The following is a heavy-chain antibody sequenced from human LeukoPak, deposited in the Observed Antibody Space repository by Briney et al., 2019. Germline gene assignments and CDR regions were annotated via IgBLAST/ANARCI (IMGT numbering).Heavy chain of an antibody. CDR1: GVSINRFY. CDR2: IYSGVPT. CDR3: VQTTGWPGFDY. D-gene: IGHD1-1*01. J-gene: IGHJ4*02. Sequence: PSETLSLTCTTSGVSINRFYWSWVRQPPGQRLEWIGNIYSGVPTYFNPSLKSRVTISVDTSKNQFSLILTSVTAADTAMYYCVQTTGWPGFDYWGQGILVTVSS. V-gene: IGHV4-4*09.